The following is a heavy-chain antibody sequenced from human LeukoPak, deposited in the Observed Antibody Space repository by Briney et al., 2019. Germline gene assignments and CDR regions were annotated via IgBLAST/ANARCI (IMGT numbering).Heavy chain of an antibody. J-gene: IGHJ4*02. Sequence: GGSLRLSCAASGFTVSSNYMSWVRQAPGKGLEWVSVIYSGGSTYYADSVKGRFTNARDNCKNTLYLQMNSLRAEDTAVYYCARDLTPWIEHSGSYGRPVVDYWGQGTLGTVSS. CDR3: ARDLTPWIEHSGSYGRPVVDY. V-gene: IGHV3-66*01. CDR1: GFTVSSNY. CDR2: IYSGGST. D-gene: IGHD1-26*01.